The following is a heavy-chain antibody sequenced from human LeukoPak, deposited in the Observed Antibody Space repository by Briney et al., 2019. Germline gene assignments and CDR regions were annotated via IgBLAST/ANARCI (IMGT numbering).Heavy chain of an antibody. J-gene: IGHJ5*02. CDR1: GGSISSYY. Sequence: SETLSLTRTVSGGSISSYYWSWIRQPPGKGLEWIGYIYYSGSTNYNPSLKSRVTISVDTSKNQFSLKLSSVAAADTAVYYCARQPRGWFREFNWFDPWGQGTLVTVSS. CDR3: ARQPRGWFREFNWFDP. D-gene: IGHD3-10*01. CDR2: IYYSGST. V-gene: IGHV4-59*01.